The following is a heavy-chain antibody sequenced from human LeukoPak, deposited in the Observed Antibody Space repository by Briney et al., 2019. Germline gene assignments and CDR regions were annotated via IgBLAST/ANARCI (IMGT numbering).Heavy chain of an antibody. CDR2: INSDGSST. CDR3: ARETYYDSYFDY. D-gene: IGHD3-3*01. J-gene: IGHJ4*02. CDR1: GFTFSSYW. V-gene: IGHV3-74*01. Sequence: PGGSLRLYCAASGFTFSSYWMHWVRQAPGKGLVWVSRINSDGSSTSYADSVKGRFTISRDNAKNTLYLQMNSLRAEDTAVYYCARETYYDSYFDYWGQGTLVTVSS.